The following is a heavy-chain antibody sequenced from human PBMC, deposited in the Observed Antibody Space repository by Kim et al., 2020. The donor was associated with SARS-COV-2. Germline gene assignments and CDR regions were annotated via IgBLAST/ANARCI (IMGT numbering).Heavy chain of an antibody. Sequence: TSYAQKFQGRVTMTRDTSTSTVYMELSSLRSEDTAVYYCARGTSMVATDYWGQGTLVTVSS. J-gene: IGHJ4*02. D-gene: IGHD5-12*01. CDR2: T. CDR3: ARGTSMVATDY. V-gene: IGHV1-46*01.